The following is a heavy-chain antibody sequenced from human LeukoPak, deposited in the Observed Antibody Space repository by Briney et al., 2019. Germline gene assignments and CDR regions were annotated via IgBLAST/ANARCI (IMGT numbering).Heavy chain of an antibody. V-gene: IGHV3-48*03. J-gene: IGHJ5*02. Sequence: GGSLRLSCAASGFTFSGSAMHWVRQAPGKGLEWVSYIGSSGSTIYYADSVKGRFTISRDNAKNSLYLQMNSLRAEDTAVYYCARDYGITMVRGVPPFDPWGQGTLVTVSS. CDR2: IGSSGSTI. D-gene: IGHD3-10*01. CDR1: GFTFSGSA. CDR3: ARDYGITMVRGVPPFDP.